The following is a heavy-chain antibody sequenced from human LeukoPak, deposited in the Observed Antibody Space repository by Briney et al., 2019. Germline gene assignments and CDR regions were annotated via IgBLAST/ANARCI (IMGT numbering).Heavy chain of an antibody. CDR2: ISSDGNNK. Sequence: GGSLRLSCAASGFTFSSYAMHWVRQAPGKGLEWVAVISSDGNNKYYADSVKGRFTISRDNSKNKLDLQMNSLRAEDTAVYYCARDEYLWVVIQLGVFDYWGQGTLVTVSS. J-gene: IGHJ4*02. D-gene: IGHD2-2*01. V-gene: IGHV3-30-3*01. CDR1: GFTFSSYA. CDR3: ARDEYLWVVIQLGVFDY.